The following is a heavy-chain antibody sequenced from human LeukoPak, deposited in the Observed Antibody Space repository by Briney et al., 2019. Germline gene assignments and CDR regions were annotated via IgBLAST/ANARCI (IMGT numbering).Heavy chain of an antibody. V-gene: IGHV3-21*01. J-gene: IGHJ4*02. CDR3: ARPDESSGYYYVY. Sequence: GGSLRLSCAASAFSLNTYNMNWVRQAPGKGLEWVSSISYTGTYIYYADSVKGRFTISRDNAKNSLYLQMNSLRAEDTAVYYCARPDESSGYYYVYWGQGTLVTVSA. D-gene: IGHD3-22*01. CDR1: AFSLNTYN. CDR2: ISYTGTYI.